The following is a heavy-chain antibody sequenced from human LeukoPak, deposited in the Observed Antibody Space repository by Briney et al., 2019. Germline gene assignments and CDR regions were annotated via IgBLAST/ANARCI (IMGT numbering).Heavy chain of an antibody. CDR3: AKASTVLKPIDS. D-gene: IGHD1-14*01. CDR1: GFNFSTYA. V-gene: IGHV3-23*01. Sequence: SGGSLRLSYAASGFNFSTYAMNWVRQAPGKGLEWVSAISPIGSRTYYADSVKGRFTISRDNSQHTLYLQMNSLRAGDTAIHCCAKASTVLKPIDSWGQGTLVTVSS. CDR2: ISPIGSRT. J-gene: IGHJ4*02.